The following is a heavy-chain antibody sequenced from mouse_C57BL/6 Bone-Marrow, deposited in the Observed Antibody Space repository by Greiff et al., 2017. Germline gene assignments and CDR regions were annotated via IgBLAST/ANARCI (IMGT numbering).Heavy chain of an antibody. CDR2: ISGGGGNT. J-gene: IGHJ3*01. CDR1: GFTFSSYT. Sequence: EVQLVESGGGLVKPGGSLKLSCAASGFTFSSYTMSWVRQTPEKRLEWVATISGGGGNTYYPDSVKGRFTISRDNAKNTLDLQMSSLRSEDTALYYCAREEGYYVWFAYWGQGTLVTVSA. V-gene: IGHV5-9*01. CDR3: AREEGYYVWFAY. D-gene: IGHD2-3*01.